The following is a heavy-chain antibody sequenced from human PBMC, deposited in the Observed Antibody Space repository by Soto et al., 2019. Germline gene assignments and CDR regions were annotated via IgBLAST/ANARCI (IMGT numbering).Heavy chain of an antibody. J-gene: IGHJ6*02. Sequence: SETLSLTCTVSGGSISSGGYYWSWIRQHPGKGLEWIGYIYYSGSTYYNPSLKSRVTTSVDTSKNQFSLKLSSVTAADTAVYYCARDSYGSGSPRHYYYGMDVWGQGTTVTVSS. D-gene: IGHD3-10*01. CDR3: ARDSYGSGSPRHYYYGMDV. CDR2: IYYSGST. CDR1: GGSISSGGYY. V-gene: IGHV4-31*03.